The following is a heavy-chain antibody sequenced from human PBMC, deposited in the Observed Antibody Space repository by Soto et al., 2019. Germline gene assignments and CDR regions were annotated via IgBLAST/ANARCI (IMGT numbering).Heavy chain of an antibody. D-gene: IGHD2-2*01. CDR2: IYCSGST. J-gene: IGHJ6*02. V-gene: IGHV4-61*01. Sequence: PSETLSLTCTVSGGSVSSGSYYWSWIRQPPGKGLEWIGYIYCSGSTNYNPSLKSRVTISVDTSKNQFSLKLSSVTAADTAVYYCAEFFKVGDYYYGMDVWGQGTTVTVSS. CDR1: GGSVSSGSYY. CDR3: AEFFKVGDYYYGMDV.